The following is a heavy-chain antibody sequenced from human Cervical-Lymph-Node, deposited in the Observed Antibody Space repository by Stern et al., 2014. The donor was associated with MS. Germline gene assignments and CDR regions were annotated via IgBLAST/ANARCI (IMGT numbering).Heavy chain of an antibody. CDR1: GFSFSRYA. CDR2: IWYDGSNP. J-gene: IGHJ4*02. CDR3: ASAYSSSHYYFDY. V-gene: IGHV3-33*01. Sequence: VQLVESGGGVVQPGRSLRLSCAASGFSFSRYAMHWVRQAPGKGLEWVALIWYDGSNPYYADSVTGRFTISRDNFKNTLYLQMNSLGAEDTAVYYCASAYSSSHYYFDYWGQGTLATVSS. D-gene: IGHD6-13*01.